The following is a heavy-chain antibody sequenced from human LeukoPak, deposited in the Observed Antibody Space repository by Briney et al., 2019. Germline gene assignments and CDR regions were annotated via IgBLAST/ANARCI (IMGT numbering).Heavy chain of an antibody. CDR3: ARKKLEPRDFDY. V-gene: IGHV1-46*01. Sequence: ASVKVSCTASGYTFTSYYMHWVRHAPGQGLEWMGIINPSGGSTSYAQKFQGRVTMTRDTSTSTVYMELSSLRSDDTAVYYCARKKLEPRDFDYWGQGTLVTVSS. CDR1: GYTFTSYY. J-gene: IGHJ4*02. CDR2: INPSGGST. D-gene: IGHD1-1*01.